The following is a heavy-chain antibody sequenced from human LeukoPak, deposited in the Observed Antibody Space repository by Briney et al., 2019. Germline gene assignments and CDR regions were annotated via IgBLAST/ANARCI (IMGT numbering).Heavy chain of an antibody. CDR3: ARHGRESYSSSWSDYYYYYYMDV. D-gene: IGHD6-13*01. CDR1: GYSFTSYW. V-gene: IGHV5-51*01. CDR2: IYPGDSDT. J-gene: IGHJ6*03. Sequence: GESLKISCKGSGYSFTSYWFGWVRQMPGKGREWLGLIYPGDSDTRYSPSFQGQVTISADKSISTAYLQWSSLKASDTAMYYCARHGRESYSSSWSDYYYYYYMDVWGKGTTVTISS.